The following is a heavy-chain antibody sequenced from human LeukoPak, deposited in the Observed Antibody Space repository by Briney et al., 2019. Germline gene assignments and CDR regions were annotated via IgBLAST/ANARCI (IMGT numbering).Heavy chain of an antibody. J-gene: IGHJ4*02. CDR3: ASIVEEFGELLYDY. D-gene: IGHD3-10*01. CDR2: IKQDGSEK. V-gene: IGHV3-7*01. CDR1: GFTFSSYW. Sequence: GGSLRLSCAVSGFTFSSYWMSWVRQAPGRGLEWVANIKQDGSEKYYVDSVKGRFTISRDNTKNSLYLQMNSLRAEDTAVYYCASIVEEFGELLYDYWGQGTLVTVSS.